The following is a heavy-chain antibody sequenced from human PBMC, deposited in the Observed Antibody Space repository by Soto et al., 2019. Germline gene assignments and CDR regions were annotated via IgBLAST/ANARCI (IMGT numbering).Heavy chain of an antibody. CDR1: GYTFTSYA. J-gene: IGHJ6*02. D-gene: IGHD2-2*01. CDR3: ARALLPATAPYYYYGMDV. V-gene: IGHV7-4-1*01. Sequence: GASVKVSCKASGYTFTSYAMNWVRQAPGQGPEWMGWINTNTGNPTYAQGFTGRFVFSLDTSVSTAYLQICSLKAEDTAVYYCARALLPATAPYYYYGMDVWGQGTTVTVSS. CDR2: INTNTGNP.